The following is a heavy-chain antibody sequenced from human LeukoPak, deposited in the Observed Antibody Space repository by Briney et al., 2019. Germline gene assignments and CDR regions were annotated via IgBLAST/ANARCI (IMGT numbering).Heavy chain of an antibody. D-gene: IGHD3-10*01. CDR2: ISAYNGNT. Sequence: ASVKVSCKASGYTFTSYGISWVRQAPGQGLEWMGWISAYNGNTNYAQKLQGRVTMTTDTSTSTAYMELRSLRSDDTAVYYCARGIPSAARSVRSDYWGQGTLVTVSS. CDR3: ARGIPSAARSVRSDY. CDR1: GYTFTSYG. V-gene: IGHV1-18*01. J-gene: IGHJ4*02.